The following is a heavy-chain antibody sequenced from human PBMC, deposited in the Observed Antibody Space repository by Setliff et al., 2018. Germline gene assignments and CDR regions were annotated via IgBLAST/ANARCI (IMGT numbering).Heavy chain of an antibody. V-gene: IGHV1-46*03. CDR2: IDPSGALT. Sequence: GASVKVSCKASGYTLTKFYMHWVRQTPGQGLEWMGVIDPSGALTRYAQKFQGRVTMTRDTSTTTAYMEVISLTSVDTAVYFCARARVYNSWSATSITDFDDPFDIWGQGTMVTVSS. CDR3: ARARVYNSWSATSITDFDDPFDI. D-gene: IGHD3-3*01. J-gene: IGHJ3*02. CDR1: GYTLTKFY.